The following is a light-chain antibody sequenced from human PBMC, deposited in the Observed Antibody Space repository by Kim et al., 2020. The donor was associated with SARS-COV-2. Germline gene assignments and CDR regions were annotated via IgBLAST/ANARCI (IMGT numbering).Light chain of an antibody. CDR1: SGSVSSSHY. CDR3: GLYFDSGIPWV. J-gene: IGLJ3*02. V-gene: IGLV8-61*01. CDR2: STD. Sequence: QAVVTQEPSLSVSPGGTVTLTCGLRSGSVSSSHYPSWYQQTPGQAPRTLMYSTDIRSSGVPDRFSGSILGNKAALTITGAQADDESDYYCGLYFDSGIPWVFGGGTQLTVL.